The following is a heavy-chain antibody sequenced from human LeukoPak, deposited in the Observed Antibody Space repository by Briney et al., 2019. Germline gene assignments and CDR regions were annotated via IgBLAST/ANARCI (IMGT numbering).Heavy chain of an antibody. D-gene: IGHD5-24*01. V-gene: IGHV1-8*01. CDR3: AKEVGRDGYNSD. CDR1: GYTFTSYD. J-gene: IGHJ4*02. Sequence: ASVKVSCKASGYTFTSYDINWVRQATGQGLEWMGWMNPNSGNTGYVQKFQGRVTMTRNTSISTAYMELSSLRSEDTAVYYCAKEVGRDGYNSDWGQGTLVTVSS. CDR2: MNPNSGNT.